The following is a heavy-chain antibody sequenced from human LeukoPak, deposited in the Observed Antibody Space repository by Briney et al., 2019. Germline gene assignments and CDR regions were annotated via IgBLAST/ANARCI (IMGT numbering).Heavy chain of an antibody. D-gene: IGHD3-3*01. CDR3: ARVRQTYYDFWSGYYPFDP. J-gene: IGHJ5*02. Sequence: ASETLSLTCTVSGGSISTYYWSWIRQPPGKGLEWIAYIDYRGSTTYNPSLRSRVTISVDTSRNQFSLKLSSVTAADTAVYYCARVRQTYYDFWSGYYPFDPWGQGTLVTVSS. V-gene: IGHV4-59*12. CDR2: IDYRGST. CDR1: GGSISTYY.